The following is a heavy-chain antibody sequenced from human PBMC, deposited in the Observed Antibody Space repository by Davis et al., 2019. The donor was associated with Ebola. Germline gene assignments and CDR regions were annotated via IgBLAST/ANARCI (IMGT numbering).Heavy chain of an antibody. D-gene: IGHD3-22*01. CDR2: IYYSGST. CDR3: ARGRKGDYYDSSGYYNWFDP. CDR1: GGSISSGDYY. V-gene: IGHV4-30-4*01. J-gene: IGHJ5*02. Sequence: PSETLSLTCTVSGGSISSGDYYWSWIRQPPGKGLEWIGYIYYSGSTYYNPSLKSRVTISVDTSKNQFSLKLSSVTAADTAVYYCARGRKGDYYDSSGYYNWFDPWGQGTLVTVSS.